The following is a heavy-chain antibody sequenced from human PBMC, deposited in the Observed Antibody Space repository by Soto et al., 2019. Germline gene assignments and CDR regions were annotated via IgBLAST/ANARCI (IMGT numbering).Heavy chain of an antibody. V-gene: IGHV1-69*08. CDR2: IIPALGTA. Sequence: QDQLVQSGAEVKKPGSSVKVSCKASGGTFSSHTFSWVRQAPGQGLEWMGRIIPALGTATYAQKFQGRVTITADESATTVYMELNSLRSEDTAVDYCARPAFGDYWYFDLWGRGTLVTVSS. J-gene: IGHJ2*01. CDR1: GGTFSSHT. CDR3: ARPAFGDYWYFDL. D-gene: IGHD4-17*01.